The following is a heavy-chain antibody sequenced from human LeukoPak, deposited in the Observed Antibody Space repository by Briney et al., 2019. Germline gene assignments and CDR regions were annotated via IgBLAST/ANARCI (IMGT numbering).Heavy chain of an antibody. CDR2: MNPNSGNT. Sequence: ASVKVSCKDSGYTFTSYDINWVRQATGQGLEWMGWMNPNSGNTGYAQKFQGRVTMTRNTSISTAYMELSSLRSEDTAVYYCARKGTIAARPGWFDPWGQGTLVTVSS. J-gene: IGHJ5*02. V-gene: IGHV1-8*01. CDR1: GYTFTSYD. D-gene: IGHD6-6*01. CDR3: ARKGTIAARPGWFDP.